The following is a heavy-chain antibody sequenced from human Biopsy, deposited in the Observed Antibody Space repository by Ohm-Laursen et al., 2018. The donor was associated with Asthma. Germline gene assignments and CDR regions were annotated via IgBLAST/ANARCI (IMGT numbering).Heavy chain of an antibody. CDR3: VRPRWGPYGY. Sequence: SLRLSCTASGFTFSSYGMYWVRQAPGKGLEWVAVISYDGSNKYYADSVKGRFTISRDNSKNTLYLQMNSLRAEDTAVYYCVRPRWGPYGYWGQGTLVTVSS. CDR2: ISYDGSNK. CDR1: GFTFSSYG. J-gene: IGHJ4*02. D-gene: IGHD4-17*01. V-gene: IGHV3-30*03.